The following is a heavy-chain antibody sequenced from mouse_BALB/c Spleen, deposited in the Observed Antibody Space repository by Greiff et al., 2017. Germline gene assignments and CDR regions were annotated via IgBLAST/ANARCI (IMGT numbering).Heavy chain of an antibody. Sequence: EVKLVESGGGLVKPGGSLKLSCAASGFTFSSYAMSWVRQTPEKRLEWVASISSGGSTYYPDSVKGRFTISRDNARNILYLQMSSLRSEDTAMYYCARGDDGYYGYFDYWGQGTTLTVSS. CDR3: ARGDDGYYGYFDY. CDR2: ISSGGST. V-gene: IGHV5-6-5*01. J-gene: IGHJ2*01. D-gene: IGHD2-3*01. CDR1: GFTFSSYA.